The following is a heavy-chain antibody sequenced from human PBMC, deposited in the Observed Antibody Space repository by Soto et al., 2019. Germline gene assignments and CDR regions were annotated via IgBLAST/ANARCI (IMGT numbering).Heavy chain of an antibody. CDR2: INPNSGGT. D-gene: IGHD6-13*01. CDR3: ARGGTIAAAGNYYYYGMDV. V-gene: IGHV1-2*04. J-gene: IGHJ6*02. Sequence: ASVKVSCKASGYTFTGYYMHWVRQAPGQGLEWMGWINPNSGGTNYAQKFQCWVTMTRDTSISTAYMELGSLRSDDTAVYYCARGGTIAAAGNYYYYGMDVWGQGTTVTVSS. CDR1: GYTFTGYY.